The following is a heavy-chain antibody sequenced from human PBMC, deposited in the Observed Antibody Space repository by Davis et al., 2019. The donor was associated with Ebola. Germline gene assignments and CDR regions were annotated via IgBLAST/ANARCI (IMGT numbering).Heavy chain of an antibody. V-gene: IGHV3-21*04. J-gene: IGHJ4*02. CDR1: GFTFSSYS. CDR3: AKGTIVVVVAATGMDY. Sequence: GESLKISCAASGFTFSSYSMNWVRQAPGKGLEWVSSISSSSSYIYYADSVKGRFTISRDNSKNTLYLQMNSLRAEDTAVYYCAKGTIVVVVAATGMDYWGQGTLVTVSS. CDR2: ISSSSSYI. D-gene: IGHD2-15*01.